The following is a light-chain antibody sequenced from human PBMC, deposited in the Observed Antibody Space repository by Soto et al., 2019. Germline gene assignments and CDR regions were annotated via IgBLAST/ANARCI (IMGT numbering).Light chain of an antibody. Sequence: QSVLTQPPSVSGAPGQTVTISCTGSSSNIGAGYDVNWYQQLPGTAPKLLIYDNNNRPSGVPDRFSGSKSGTSASLAITGLQAEDEADYYCQSYDSSLSGDVFGTGTKLTVL. CDR2: DNN. CDR3: QSYDSSLSGDV. J-gene: IGLJ1*01. V-gene: IGLV1-40*01. CDR1: SSNIGAGYD.